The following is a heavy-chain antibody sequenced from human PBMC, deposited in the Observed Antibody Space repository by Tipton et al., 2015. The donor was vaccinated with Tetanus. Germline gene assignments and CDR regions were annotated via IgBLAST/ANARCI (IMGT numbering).Heavy chain of an antibody. CDR3: ARVRRGATTDLDY. CDR1: GDSISYYY. J-gene: IGHJ4*02. Sequence: LRLSCIVSGDSISYYYWSWIRQPAGKGLEWIGRIYYSGITNYCSSLESRVTMSLDTSKNQFSLKLSSVTAADTAVYYCARVRRGATTDLDYWGQGTLVTVSS. CDR2: IYYSGIT. D-gene: IGHD5-12*01. V-gene: IGHV4-4*07.